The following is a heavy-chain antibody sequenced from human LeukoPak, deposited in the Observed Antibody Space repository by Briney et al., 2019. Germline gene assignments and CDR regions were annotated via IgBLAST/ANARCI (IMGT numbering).Heavy chain of an antibody. CDR3: AKASGEWLLSPFDY. Sequence: PAGSLRLSCAASGFTFSSCAMSWVRQAPGRGLEWVSTVSASDGGPYYADSVKGRFTISRDISKNTLYLQMNSLRAEDTAVYYCAKASGEWLLSPFDYWGQGTLVTVSS. V-gene: IGHV3-23*01. D-gene: IGHD3-3*01. CDR1: GFTFSSCA. J-gene: IGHJ4*02. CDR2: VSASDGGP.